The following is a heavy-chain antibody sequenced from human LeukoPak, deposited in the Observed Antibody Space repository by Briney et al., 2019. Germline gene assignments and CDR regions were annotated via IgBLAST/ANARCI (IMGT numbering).Heavy chain of an antibody. CDR3: ARDLRWLVTADY. CDR2: ISYDGSNK. J-gene: IGHJ4*02. Sequence: GGSLRLSCAASGFSFSDYAMHWVRQAPSKGLEWVAIISYDGSNKEYADSVKGRFTISRDNSKNTLYLQMNSLRAEDTAVYYCARDLRWLVTADYWGQGTLVTVSS. CDR1: GFSFSDYA. D-gene: IGHD6-19*01. V-gene: IGHV3-30-3*01.